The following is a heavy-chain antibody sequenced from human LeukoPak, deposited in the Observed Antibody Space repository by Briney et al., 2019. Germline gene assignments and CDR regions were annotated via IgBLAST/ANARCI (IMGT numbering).Heavy chain of an antibody. CDR1: GGSVSNNNYY. CDR2: IYYSGST. J-gene: IGHJ6*03. CDR3: ERQHFGDYPLYDMDV. V-gene: IGHV4-39*01. Sequence: SETLSLTCTVSGGSVSNNNYYWVWIRQPPGKGLEWIGSIYYSGSTYYNPSLKSRVTVSVDTSKNQFSLKLSSVTTADTAVYYCERQHFGDYPLYDMDVWGKGTTVTVSS. D-gene: IGHD4-17*01.